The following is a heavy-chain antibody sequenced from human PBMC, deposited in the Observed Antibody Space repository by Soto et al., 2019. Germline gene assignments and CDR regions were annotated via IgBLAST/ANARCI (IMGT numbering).Heavy chain of an antibody. V-gene: IGHV4-39*01. Sequence: QLQLQESGPGLVKPSETLSLTCTVSGGSISSSSYYWGWIRQPPGKGLEWIGSIFYSGSTYYNPSLKSRVTISVDTSKHQFSLKLSSVTASDTAVYYCARLRGTWYYFDYWGQGTLVTVSS. D-gene: IGHD1-1*01. CDR2: IFYSGST. CDR3: ARLRGTWYYFDY. J-gene: IGHJ4*02. CDR1: GGSISSSSYY.